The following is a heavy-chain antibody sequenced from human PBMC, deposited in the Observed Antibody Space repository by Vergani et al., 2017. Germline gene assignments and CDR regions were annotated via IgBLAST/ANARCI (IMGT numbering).Heavy chain of an antibody. CDR3: ARGGVVGSTGRTFEF. CDR1: GFSLSTYT. J-gene: IGHJ3*01. CDR2: LNKNNYYI. V-gene: IGHV3-21*01. Sequence: EVQLVESGGGLVNPGGCLTLSCVASGFSLSTYTFNWVRQAPGGGLEWVSSLNKNNYYIYYADSVKGRFTISRDNAKNSLFLQINGLRAEDTAVYYCARGGVVGSTGRTFEFWGQGTTVTVSS. D-gene: IGHD1-26*01.